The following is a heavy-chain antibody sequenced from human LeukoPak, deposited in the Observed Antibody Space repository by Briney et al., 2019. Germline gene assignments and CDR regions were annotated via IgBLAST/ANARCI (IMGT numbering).Heavy chain of an antibody. Sequence: GESLKIPCKGSGYSFTSYWIGWVRQMPGKGLEWMGIIYPGDSDTRYSPSFQGQVTISADKSISTAYLQWSSLKASDTAMYYCARLGYSGSYRNAFDIWGQGTMVTVSS. CDR1: GYSFTSYW. CDR3: ARLGYSGSYRNAFDI. CDR2: IYPGDSDT. J-gene: IGHJ3*02. D-gene: IGHD1-26*01. V-gene: IGHV5-51*01.